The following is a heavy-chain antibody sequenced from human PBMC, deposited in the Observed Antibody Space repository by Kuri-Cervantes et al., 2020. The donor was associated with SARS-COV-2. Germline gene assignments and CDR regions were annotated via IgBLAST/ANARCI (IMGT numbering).Heavy chain of an antibody. CDR1: GFTFSSYW. J-gene: IGHJ6*02. V-gene: IGHV3-7*03. Sequence: GGSLRLSCAASGFTFSSYWMSWVRQAPGKGLEWVANIKQDGSEKYYVDSVKGRFTISRDNANNSLYLQMNSLRVEDTAVYYCARDALTISMFGVVQDFYYYYGMDVWGQGTTVTVSS. CDR3: ARDALTISMFGVVQDFYYYYGMDV. CDR2: IKQDGSEK. D-gene: IGHD3-3*01.